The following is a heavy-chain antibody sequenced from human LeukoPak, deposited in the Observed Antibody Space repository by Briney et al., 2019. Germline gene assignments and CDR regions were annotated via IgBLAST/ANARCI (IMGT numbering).Heavy chain of an antibody. D-gene: IGHD1-14*01. J-gene: IGHJ3*02. CDR1: GGSISSSSYY. Sequence: SETLSLTCTVSGGSISSSSYYWGWIRQPPGKGLEWIGSIYYSGSTYYNPSLKSRVTISVDTSKNQFSLKLSSVTAADTAVYYCARHRRVWSNHDAFDIWGQGTMVTVSS. CDR2: IYYSGST. V-gene: IGHV4-39*01. CDR3: ARHRRVWSNHDAFDI.